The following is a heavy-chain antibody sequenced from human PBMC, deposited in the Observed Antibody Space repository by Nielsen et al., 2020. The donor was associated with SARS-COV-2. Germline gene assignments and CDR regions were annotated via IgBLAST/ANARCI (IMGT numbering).Heavy chain of an antibody. CDR2: ISYDGSNK. CDR1: GFTFSTYG. D-gene: IGHD2-15*01. Sequence: GESLKISCAASGFTFSTYGMHWVRQAPGKGLEWVAAISYDGSNKYYVDSVKGRFTISRDNSKNTLYLQMSSLREEDTAVYYCAKDWTAIVVAPSGGVDYWGQETLVTVSS. V-gene: IGHV3-30*18. CDR3: AKDWTAIVVAPSGGVDY. J-gene: IGHJ4*02.